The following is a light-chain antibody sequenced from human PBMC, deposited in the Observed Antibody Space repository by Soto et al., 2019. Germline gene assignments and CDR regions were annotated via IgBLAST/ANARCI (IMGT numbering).Light chain of an antibody. CDR1: QSVSSTY. V-gene: IGKV3-20*01. CDR2: GAS. Sequence: EIVLTQSPGTLSLSPGERATLSCRASQSVSSTYLAWYQQKPGQAPRLLIYGASIRATGIPERFSGGGSGTDFTLTISRVEPEDFAVYYCQQCGSSPWTFGQGTKVEIK. J-gene: IGKJ1*01. CDR3: QQCGSSPWT.